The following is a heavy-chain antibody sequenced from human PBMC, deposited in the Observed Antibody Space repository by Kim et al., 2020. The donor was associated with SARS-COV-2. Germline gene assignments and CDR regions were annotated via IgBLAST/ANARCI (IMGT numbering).Heavy chain of an antibody. D-gene: IGHD2-21*01. J-gene: IGHJ6*02. CDR2: ISYDGSNK. Sequence: GGSLRLSCAASGFTFSSYVMHWVRQAPGKGLEWVAVISYDGSNKYYADSVKGRFTISRDNSKNTLSLQMNSLRPEDTAVYYCASVAPYCGGDCHENYYYYGMDVWGQGTTVTVSS. CDR3: ASVAPYCGGDCHENYYYYGMDV. V-gene: IGHV3-30-3*01. CDR1: GFTFSSYV.